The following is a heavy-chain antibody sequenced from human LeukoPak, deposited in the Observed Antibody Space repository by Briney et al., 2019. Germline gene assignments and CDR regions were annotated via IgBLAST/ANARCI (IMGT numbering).Heavy chain of an antibody. CDR3: AELGITMIGGV. CDR2: IRSSSRTI. Sequence: GGSLRLSCAASGFTFSSYEMNWVRQAPGKGLEWVSYIRSSSRTIYYADSVKGRFTISRDNAKNSLYLQMNSLRAEDTAVYYCAELGITMIGGVWGKGTTVTISS. V-gene: IGHV3-48*03. J-gene: IGHJ6*04. D-gene: IGHD3-10*02. CDR1: GFTFSSYE.